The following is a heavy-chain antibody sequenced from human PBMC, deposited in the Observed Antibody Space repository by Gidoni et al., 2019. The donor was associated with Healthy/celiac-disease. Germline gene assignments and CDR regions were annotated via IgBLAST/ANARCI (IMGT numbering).Heavy chain of an antibody. CDR1: GYTFTSYG. CDR3: ARGTSGGSSKWGFDY. J-gene: IGHJ4*02. V-gene: IGHV1-18*01. CDR2: ISAYNGNT. D-gene: IGHD2-15*01. Sequence: QVQLVQSGAEVKKTGASVKVSCKASGYTFTSYGISWVGQAPGHGLEWMGWISAYNGNTNYAQKLQGRVTMTTDTSTSTAYMELRSLRSDDTAVYYCARGTSGGSSKWGFDYWGQGTLVTVSS.